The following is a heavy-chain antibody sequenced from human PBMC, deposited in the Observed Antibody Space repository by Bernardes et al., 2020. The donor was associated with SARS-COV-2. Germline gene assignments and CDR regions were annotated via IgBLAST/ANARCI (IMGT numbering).Heavy chain of an antibody. CDR1: GFTFSSYG. D-gene: IGHD3-16*01. V-gene: IGHV3-30*18. J-gene: IGHJ4*02. CDR2: ISYDGSNK. CDR3: AKEAAFGTDFDY. Sequence: GGSLRLSCAASGFTFSSYGMHLVRQAPGKGLEWVAVISYDGSNKYYADSVKGRFTISRDNSKNTLYLQMNSLRAEDTAVYYCAKEAAFGTDFDYWGQGTLVTVSS.